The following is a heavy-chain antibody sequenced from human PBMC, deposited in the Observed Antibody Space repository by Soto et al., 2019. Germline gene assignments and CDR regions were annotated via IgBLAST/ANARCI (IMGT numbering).Heavy chain of an antibody. CDR3: ARGETRITIFGVVNYYIDY. D-gene: IGHD3-3*01. CDR1: GYTFTSYD. Sequence: ASVKVSCKASGYTFTSYDINWVRQATGQGLEWMGWMNPNSGNTGYAQKFQGRVTMTRNTSISTAYMELSSLRSEDTAVYYCARGETRITIFGVVNYYIDYWGQGTLVTLSS. J-gene: IGHJ4*02. CDR2: MNPNSGNT. V-gene: IGHV1-8*01.